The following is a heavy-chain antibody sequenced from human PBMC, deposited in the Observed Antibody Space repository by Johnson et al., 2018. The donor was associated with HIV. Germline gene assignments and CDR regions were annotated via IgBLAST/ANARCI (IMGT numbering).Heavy chain of an antibody. V-gene: IGHV3-30*02. CDR1: GFTFSSYG. Sequence: QVQLVESGGGVVQPGGSLRLSCAASGFTFSSYGMHWVRQAPGKGLEWVAFIRYDGSNKYYADSVKGRFTISRDNSKNTLYLQMNSLRAEDTAVYYCAKDNPEVWGSYKTDDDAFDIWGQGTMVTVSS. J-gene: IGHJ3*02. CDR3: AKDNPEVWGSYKTDDDAFDI. D-gene: IGHD3-16*01. CDR2: IRYDGSNK.